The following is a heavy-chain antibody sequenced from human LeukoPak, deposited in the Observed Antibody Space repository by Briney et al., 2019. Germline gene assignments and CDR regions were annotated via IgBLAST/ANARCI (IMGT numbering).Heavy chain of an antibody. Sequence: GESLKISCEASGYSFTTYWIGWVRQMPGKGLEWMGIMYPGDSDTRYSPSFQGQVTISADKSISTAYLQWSSLKASDTAMYYCASSPYGYAVYSWGQGTLVNVSP. J-gene: IGHJ5*02. CDR1: GYSFTTYW. CDR2: MYPGDSDT. D-gene: IGHD5-18*01. CDR3: ASSPYGYAVYS. V-gene: IGHV5-51*01.